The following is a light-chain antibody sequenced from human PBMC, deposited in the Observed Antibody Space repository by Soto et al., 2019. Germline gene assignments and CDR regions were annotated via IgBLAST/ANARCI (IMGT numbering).Light chain of an antibody. CDR3: QQYNEWPLT. Sequence: EIVLTQSPGTLSLSPGERATLSCRASQSVSSSYLAWYQQKPAQAPRLLIYGASTRATGIPARFSGGGSGTEFTLTISSLQSADFAVYYCQQYNEWPLTFGGGTKVDIK. V-gene: IGKV3-15*01. CDR1: QSVSSSY. J-gene: IGKJ4*01. CDR2: GAS.